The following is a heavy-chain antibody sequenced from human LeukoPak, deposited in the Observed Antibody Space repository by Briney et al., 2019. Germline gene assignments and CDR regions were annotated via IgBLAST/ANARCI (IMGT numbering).Heavy chain of an antibody. D-gene: IGHD6-13*01. CDR3: AKSYSSSWYNWFDP. V-gene: IGHV3-23*01. CDR2: ISGSGGST. Sequence: GGSLRLSCAASGITFSSYAMSWVRQAPGKGLEWVSAISGSGGSTYYADPVKGRFTISRDNSKNTLYLQMNSLRAEDTAVYYCAKSYSSSWYNWFDPWGQGTLVTVSS. J-gene: IGHJ5*02. CDR1: GITFSSYA.